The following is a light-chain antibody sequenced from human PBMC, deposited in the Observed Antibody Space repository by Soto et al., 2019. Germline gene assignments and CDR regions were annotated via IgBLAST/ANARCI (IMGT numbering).Light chain of an antibody. CDR3: QQYNNWPFS. CDR1: QGVTTN. Sequence: EIVMTQSPAALSVSPGERATLSCMAGQGVTTNFAWYQQKSGQSPRLLIYDVSIRATGVPARFSGTGSETDFTLTISGLQSEDSAVYFCQQYNNWPFSLGQGTRLEN. V-gene: IGKV3-15*01. CDR2: DVS. J-gene: IGKJ5*01.